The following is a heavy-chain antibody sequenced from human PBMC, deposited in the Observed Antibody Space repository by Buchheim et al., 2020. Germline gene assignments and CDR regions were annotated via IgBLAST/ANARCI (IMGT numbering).Heavy chain of an antibody. CDR3: ARADIVVVPAAPRDYYYYMDV. CDR1: GGSISSYY. V-gene: IGHV4-59*01. J-gene: IGHJ6*03. Sequence: QVQLQESGPGLVKPSETLSLTCTVSGGSISSYYWGWIRQPPGKGLEWIGYIYYSGSTNYNPSLKSRVTISVDTSKNQFSLKLSSVTAADTAVYYCARADIVVVPAAPRDYYYYMDVWGKGTT. D-gene: IGHD2-2*01. CDR2: IYYSGST.